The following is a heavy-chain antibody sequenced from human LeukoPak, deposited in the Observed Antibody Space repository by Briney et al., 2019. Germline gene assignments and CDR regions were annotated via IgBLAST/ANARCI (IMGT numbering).Heavy chain of an antibody. CDR2: IDANNGDT. V-gene: IGHV1-2*02. J-gene: IGHJ4*02. Sequence: GASVKVSCKASGYTFRGNYIHWLRQAPGRGLEWMGWIDANNGDTKSAQKFQGRVTMGRDTSISTAYMDLSSLSPDDAAVYYCARDPSSVTLYFFDYWGQGTLVTVSS. D-gene: IGHD4-11*01. CDR3: ARDPSSVTLYFFDY. CDR1: GYTFRGNY.